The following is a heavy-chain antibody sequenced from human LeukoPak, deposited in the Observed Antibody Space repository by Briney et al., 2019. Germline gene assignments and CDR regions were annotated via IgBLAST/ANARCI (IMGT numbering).Heavy chain of an antibody. CDR1: GFTFSSYG. CDR2: IWYDGSNK. CDR3: ARGGWELLESLDY. V-gene: IGHV3-33*01. D-gene: IGHD1-26*01. J-gene: IGHJ4*02. Sequence: GGSLRLSCAASGFTFSSYGMHWVRQAPGKGLEWVAVIWYDGSNKYYADSVKGRFTISRDNSKNTLYLQMNSQRAEDTAVYYCARGGWELLESLDYWGQGTLVTVSS.